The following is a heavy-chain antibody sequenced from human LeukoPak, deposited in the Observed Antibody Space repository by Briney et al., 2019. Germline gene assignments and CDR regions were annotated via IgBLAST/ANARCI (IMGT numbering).Heavy chain of an antibody. CDR2: IYYSGST. Sequence: PSETLSLTCTVSGGSISSYYWNWIRQRPGKGLEWIGYIYYSGSTNYNPSLKSRVTISEDTSKNQFSLKLSSVTAADTAVYYCARERTNVLTGYYSRSAFDIWGQGTMVTVSS. D-gene: IGHD3-9*01. V-gene: IGHV4-59*01. CDR1: GGSISSYY. J-gene: IGHJ3*02. CDR3: ARERTNVLTGYYSRSAFDI.